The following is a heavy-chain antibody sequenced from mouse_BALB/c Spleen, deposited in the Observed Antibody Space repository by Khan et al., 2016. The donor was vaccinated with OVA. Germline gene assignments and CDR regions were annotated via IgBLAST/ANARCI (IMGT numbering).Heavy chain of an antibody. V-gene: IGHV1-5*01. D-gene: IGHD4-1*01. CDR3: TRRNGDVAWFVY. Sequence: EVQLQQSGTVLARPGASVKMSCKASGYTFTSYWMHWVKQRPGQGLEWIGAIYPGNSDTRYNEKFKGKAKLTAVASTSTAYMELSSLTNEDSAVYYCTRRNGDVAWFVYWGQGTLVTVSA. CDR1: GYTFTSYW. CDR2: IYPGNSDT. J-gene: IGHJ3*01.